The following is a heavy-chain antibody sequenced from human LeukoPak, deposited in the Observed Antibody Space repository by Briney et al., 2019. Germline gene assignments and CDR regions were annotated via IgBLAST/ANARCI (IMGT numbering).Heavy chain of an antibody. J-gene: IGHJ3*02. V-gene: IGHV1-18*01. CDR3: ARDPSLVVVTAARDAFDI. CDR2: ISAYNGNT. D-gene: IGHD2-21*02. CDR1: DYSFTSYA. Sequence: ASVKVSCKASDYSFTSYAINWVRQAPGQGLEWLGWISAYNGNTNYAQKFQDRVTLTTDASTSTAYLELRSLTSDDTAVYYCARDPSLVVVTAARDAFDIWGQGTMVTVSS.